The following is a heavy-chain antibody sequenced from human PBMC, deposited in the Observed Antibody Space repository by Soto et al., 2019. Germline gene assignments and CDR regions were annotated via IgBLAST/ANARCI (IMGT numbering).Heavy chain of an antibody. CDR3: TRVVLGVADFDL. V-gene: IGHV3-48*02. Sequence: HPGGSLRLSCAASGFTFSSYGMNWVRQAPGKGLEWVSYISSRSSTIYYADSVKGRFTISRDNAKNSLYLQMNSLRDEDTAVYYCTRVVLGVADFDLWGRGTLVTVSS. CDR1: GFTFSSYG. D-gene: IGHD6-19*01. CDR2: ISSRSSTI. J-gene: IGHJ2*01.